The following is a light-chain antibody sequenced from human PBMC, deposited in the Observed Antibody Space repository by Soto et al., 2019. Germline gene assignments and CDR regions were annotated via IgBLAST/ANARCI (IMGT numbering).Light chain of an antibody. CDR2: GAS. CDR1: QSVSSSS. V-gene: IGKV3-20*01. J-gene: IGKJ1*01. Sequence: EIVLTQFPDTLSLSPGERATLSCRASQSVSSSSLAWYQQKRGQAPRLLIHGASNRATGIPDRFSGSGSGTDFTLTISRLEPEDFAVYYCQQCGSSPRTFGQGTKVDIK. CDR3: QQCGSSPRT.